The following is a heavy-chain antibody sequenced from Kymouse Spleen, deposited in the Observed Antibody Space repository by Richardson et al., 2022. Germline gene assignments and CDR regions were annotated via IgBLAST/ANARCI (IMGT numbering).Heavy chain of an antibody. CDR2: INHSGST. J-gene: IGHJ4*02. V-gene: IGHV4-34*01. D-gene: IGHD6-13*01. Sequence: QVQLQQWGAGLLKPSETLSLTCAVYGGSFSGYYWSWIRQPPGKGLEWIGEINHSGSTNYNPSLKSRVTISVDTSKNQFSLKLSSVTAADTAVYYCARGGQQLVLYYFDYWGQGTLVTVSS. CDR1: GGSFSGYY. CDR3: ARGGQQLVLYYFDY.